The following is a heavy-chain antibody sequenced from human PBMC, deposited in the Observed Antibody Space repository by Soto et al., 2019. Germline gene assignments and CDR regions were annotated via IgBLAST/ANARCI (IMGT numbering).Heavy chain of an antibody. D-gene: IGHD5-12*01. CDR1: GFTFSSYG. V-gene: IGHV3-30*18. Sequence: GGSLRLSCAASGFTFSSYGMHWVRQAPGKGLEWVAVISYDGSNKYYADSVKGRFTISRDNSKNTLYLQMNSLRAEDTAVYYCAKDRSRLRYFDYWGQGTLVTVSS. J-gene: IGHJ4*02. CDR2: ISYDGSNK. CDR3: AKDRSRLRYFDY.